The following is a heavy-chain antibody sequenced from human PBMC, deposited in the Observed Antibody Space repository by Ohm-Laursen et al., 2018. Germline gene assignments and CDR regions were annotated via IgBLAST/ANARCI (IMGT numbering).Heavy chain of an antibody. Sequence: SLRLSCTASGFTFSSYGMHWVRQAPGKGLEWVSVISYDGRNQYYADSVRGRFTISRDNAKTTLYLQMNSLRAEDTAVYYCAREAPNYKTISGVVTALGMDVWGQGTTVTVSS. CDR1: GFTFSSYG. CDR2: ISYDGRNQ. CDR3: AREAPNYKTISGVVTALGMDV. V-gene: IGHV3-30*03. D-gene: IGHD3-3*01. J-gene: IGHJ6*02.